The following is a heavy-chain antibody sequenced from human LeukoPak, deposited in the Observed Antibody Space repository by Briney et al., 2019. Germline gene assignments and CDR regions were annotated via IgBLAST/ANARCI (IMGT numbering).Heavy chain of an antibody. J-gene: IGHJ4*02. CDR3: ARPMVRGERMPFDY. Sequence: GGSLRLSCAASGFTFSIYWMTWVRQAPGKGLEWVAVIWYDGSNKYYADSVKGRFTISRDNSKNTLYLQMNSLRAEDTAVYYCARPMVRGERMPFDYWGQGTLVTVSS. D-gene: IGHD3-10*01. CDR2: IWYDGSNK. V-gene: IGHV3-33*08. CDR1: GFTFSIYW.